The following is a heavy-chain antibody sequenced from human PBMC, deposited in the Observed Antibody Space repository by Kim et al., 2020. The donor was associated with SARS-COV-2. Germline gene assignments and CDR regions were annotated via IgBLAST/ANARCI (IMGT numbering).Heavy chain of an antibody. V-gene: IGHV3-23*01. CDR1: GFTFSSYA. J-gene: IGHJ4*02. D-gene: IGHD2-15*01. CDR2: ISGSGGST. Sequence: GGSLRLSCAASGFTFSSYAMSWVRQAPGKGLEWVSAISGSGGSTYYADSVKGRFTISRDNSKNTLYLQMNSLRAEDTAVYYCAKDPSYLGYCSGGSCLRYWGQGTLVTVSS. CDR3: AKDPSYLGYCSGGSCLRY.